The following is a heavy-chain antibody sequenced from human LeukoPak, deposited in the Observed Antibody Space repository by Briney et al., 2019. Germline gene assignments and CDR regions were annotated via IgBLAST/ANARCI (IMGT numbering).Heavy chain of an antibody. CDR2: ISGSGGST. CDR3: AKNDDSSGYPLKNYFDY. V-gene: IGHV3-23*01. CDR1: GFTFSSYA. J-gene: IGHJ4*02. D-gene: IGHD3-22*01. Sequence: GGSPRLSCAASGFTFSSYAMSWVRQAPGKGLEWVSAISGSGGSTYYADSVKGRFTISRDNSKNTLYLQMNSLRAEDTAVYYCAKNDDSSGYPLKNYFDYWGQGTLVTVSS.